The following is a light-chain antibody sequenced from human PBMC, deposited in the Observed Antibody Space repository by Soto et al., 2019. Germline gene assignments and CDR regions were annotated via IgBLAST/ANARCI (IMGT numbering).Light chain of an antibody. CDR3: SSYTNINTMACV. CDR2: EVT. CDR1: SGDIGSYNR. J-gene: IGLJ1*01. Sequence: QSVLTQPASVSGSPGQSITISCTGTSGDIGSYNRVSWYQQHPGKAPKLIIYEVTDRPSGVSNRFSGSKSGNTASLTISGLQAEDEAEYYCSSYTNINTMACVFGTGT. V-gene: IGLV2-14*01.